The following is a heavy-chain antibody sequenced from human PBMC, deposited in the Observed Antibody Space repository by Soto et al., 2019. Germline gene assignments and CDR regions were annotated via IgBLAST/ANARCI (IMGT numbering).Heavy chain of an antibody. CDR1: GGSFSGYY. J-gene: IGHJ4*02. CDR2: INHSGST. Sequence: WETLSLTCAVYGGSFSGYYWSWIRQPPGKGLEWIGEINHSGSTNYNPSLKSRVTISVDTSKNQFSLKLSSVTAADTAVYYCARGLWGYYDSSGYLDYWGQGTLVTSPQ. D-gene: IGHD3-22*01. CDR3: ARGLWGYYDSSGYLDY. V-gene: IGHV4-34*01.